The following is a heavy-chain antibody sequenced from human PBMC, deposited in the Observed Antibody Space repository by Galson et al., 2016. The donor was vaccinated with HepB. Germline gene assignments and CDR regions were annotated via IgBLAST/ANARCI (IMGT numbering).Heavy chain of an antibody. Sequence: SLRLSCAASGFSFSNSGMSWVRQAPGRGLEWVSGTTRSGDATHYADFVKGRFTITRDNSKNTLYLYMNNLTAGDTAICYCGKHGGFDYWGQGALVTVSS. CDR3: GKHGGFDY. D-gene: IGHD3-16*01. J-gene: IGHJ4*02. CDR1: GFSFSNSG. V-gene: IGHV3-23*01. CDR2: TTRSGDAT.